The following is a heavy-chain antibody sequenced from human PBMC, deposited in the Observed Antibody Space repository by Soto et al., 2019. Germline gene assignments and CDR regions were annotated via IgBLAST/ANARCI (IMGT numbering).Heavy chain of an antibody. D-gene: IGHD4-4*01. CDR2: IYYSGST. CDR1: GGSISSGDYY. Sequence: QVQLQESGPGLVKPSQTLSLTCTVSGGSISSGDYYWSWIRQPPGKGLEWIGYIYYSGSTYYNPCLKSRLTISVDTSKNQFSLKLSAVTAADTAVYYCARSYSNYQGGDFDYWGQGTLVTVSS. J-gene: IGHJ4*02. V-gene: IGHV4-30-4*01. CDR3: ARSYSNYQGGDFDY.